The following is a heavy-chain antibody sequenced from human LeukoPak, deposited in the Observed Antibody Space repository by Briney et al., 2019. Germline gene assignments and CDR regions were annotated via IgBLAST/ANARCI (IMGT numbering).Heavy chain of an antibody. D-gene: IGHD4-17*01. Sequence: PGGSLRLSCAASGFTVSSNYMSWVRQAPGKGLEWVAVIWYDGSNKYYVDSVKGRFTISRDNSKNTVYLQMNSLRAEDAAVYYCARGAYGDYRSIGYWGQGTLVTVSS. J-gene: IGHJ4*02. CDR2: IWYDGSNK. CDR3: ARGAYGDYRSIGY. V-gene: IGHV3-33*08. CDR1: GFTVSSNY.